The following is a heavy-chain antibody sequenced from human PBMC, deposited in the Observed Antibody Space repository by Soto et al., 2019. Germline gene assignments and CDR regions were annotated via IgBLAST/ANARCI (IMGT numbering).Heavy chain of an antibody. CDR3: ARDGRDGYNRIFDY. V-gene: IGHV4-59*01. CDR1: GGSISSYY. D-gene: IGHD5-12*01. CDR2: IYYSGST. Sequence: PSETLSLTCTVSGGSISSYYWSWIRQPPGKGLEWIGYIYYSGSTNYNPSLKSPVTISVDTSKNQFSLKLSSVTAADTAVYYCARDGRDGYNRIFDYWGQGTLVTVSS. J-gene: IGHJ4*02.